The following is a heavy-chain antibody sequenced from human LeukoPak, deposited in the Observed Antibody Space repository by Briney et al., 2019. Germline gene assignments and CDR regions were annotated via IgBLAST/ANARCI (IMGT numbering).Heavy chain of an antibody. Sequence: ASVKVSCKASGYIFISYYMHWVRQAPGQGLEWMGIINPSGGSTSYAQKFQGRVTMTRDTSTSTVYMELSSLTSDDTAVYYCARDPSNTVGRYIYFDYWGQGTLVTVAS. CDR2: INPSGGST. V-gene: IGHV1-46*01. CDR3: ARDPSNTVGRYIYFDY. D-gene: IGHD6-19*01. J-gene: IGHJ4*02. CDR1: GYIFISYY.